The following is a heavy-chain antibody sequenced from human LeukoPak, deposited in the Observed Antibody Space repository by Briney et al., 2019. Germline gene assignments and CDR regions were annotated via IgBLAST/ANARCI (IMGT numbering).Heavy chain of an antibody. V-gene: IGHV3-9*03. CDR2: ISWNSGSI. D-gene: IGHD3-22*01. J-gene: IGHJ4*02. CDR1: GFTFDDYA. Sequence: GRSLRLSCAASGFTFDDYAMHWVRQAPGKGLEWVSGISWNSGSIGYADSVKGRFTISRDNAKNSLYLQMNSLRAEDMALYYCAKDMSSGYYSYYFDYWGQGTLVTVSS. CDR3: AKDMSSGYYSYYFDY.